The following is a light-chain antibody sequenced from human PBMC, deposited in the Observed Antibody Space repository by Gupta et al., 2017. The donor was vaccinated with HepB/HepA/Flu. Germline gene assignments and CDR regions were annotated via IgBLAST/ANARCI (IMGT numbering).Light chain of an antibody. J-gene: IGLJ2*01. CDR3: NSRDSSGDNLVV. CDR1: SLRRCY. Sequence: SSALTQDPAVSVALGQTVRITCQGDSLRRCYASWYQQKPGRAPLLVIYGKNNRPSGSPDRVSGSTSLDTAALTITGAQAEEEADYYCNSRDSSGDNLVVFGGGTKVTVL. CDR2: GKN. V-gene: IGLV3-19*01.